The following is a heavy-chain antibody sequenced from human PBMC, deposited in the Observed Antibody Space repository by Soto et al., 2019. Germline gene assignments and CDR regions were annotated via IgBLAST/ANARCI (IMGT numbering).Heavy chain of an antibody. V-gene: IGHV3-23*01. CDR2: IIGCGDST. J-gene: IGHJ1*01. Sequence: GGSLRLSCAASGFTFSSYAMSWVRQAPGKGLEWVSGIIGCGDSTYYADSVKGRFTISRDNSKNMLYLQMNSLRAEDTAVYYCAKGVPGIAVAGTGYFQHWGQGTLVTVSS. D-gene: IGHD6-19*01. CDR1: GFTFSSYA. CDR3: AKGVPGIAVAGTGYFQH.